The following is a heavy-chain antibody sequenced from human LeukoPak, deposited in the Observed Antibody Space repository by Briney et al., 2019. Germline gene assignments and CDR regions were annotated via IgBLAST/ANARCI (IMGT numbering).Heavy chain of an antibody. Sequence: ASVKVSCKASGYTFSDYYMHWVRQAPGQGLEWMGWINPNSGGTNYAQKFQGRVTMTRDTSISTAYMELSRLRSDDTAVYYCARRYNWNYARYYGMDVWGQGTTVTVSS. CDR3: ARRYNWNYARYYGMDV. J-gene: IGHJ6*02. V-gene: IGHV1-2*02. CDR1: GYTFSDYY. CDR2: INPNSGGT. D-gene: IGHD1-7*01.